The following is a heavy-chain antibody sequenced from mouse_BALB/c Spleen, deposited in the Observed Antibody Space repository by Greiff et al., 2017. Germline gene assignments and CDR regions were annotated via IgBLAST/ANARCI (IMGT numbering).Heavy chain of an antibody. Sequence: QVHVKQSGPDLVAPSQSLSITCTVSGFSLTSYGVHWVRQPPGKGLEWLVVIWSDGSTTYNSALKSRLSISKDNSKSQVFLKMNSLQTDDTAMYYCARHLGYYYAMDYWGQGTSVTVSS. CDR3: ARHLGYYYAMDY. CDR1: GFSLTSYG. V-gene: IGHV2-6-2*01. J-gene: IGHJ4*01. CDR2: IWSDGST.